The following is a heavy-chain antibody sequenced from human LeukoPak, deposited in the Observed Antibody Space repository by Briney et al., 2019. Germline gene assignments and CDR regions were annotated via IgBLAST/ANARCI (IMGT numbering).Heavy chain of an antibody. D-gene: IGHD2-15*01. Sequence: PSETLSLTCTVSGGSISSSSYYWGWIRQPPGKGLEWIGSIYYSGSTYYNPSLKSRVTTSVDTSKNQFSLKLSSVTAADTAVYYCARPCSGGSCYSNDAFDIWGQGTMVTVSS. CDR2: IYYSGST. V-gene: IGHV4-39*01. CDR3: ARPCSGGSCYSNDAFDI. J-gene: IGHJ3*02. CDR1: GGSISSSSYY.